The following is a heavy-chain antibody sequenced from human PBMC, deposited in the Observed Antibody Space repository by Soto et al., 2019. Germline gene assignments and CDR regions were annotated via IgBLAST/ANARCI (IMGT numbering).Heavy chain of an antibody. D-gene: IGHD6-19*01. J-gene: IGHJ5*02. CDR3: ARQLNTAVALNWFDP. CDR1: GGSFSGYY. V-gene: IGHV4-34*01. CDR2: INHSGST. Sequence: PSETLSLTCAVYGGSFSGYYWSWIRQPPGKGLEWIGEINHSGSTNYNPSLKSRVTISVDTSKNQFSLKLSSVTAADTAVYYCARQLNTAVALNWFDPWGQGTLVTVSS.